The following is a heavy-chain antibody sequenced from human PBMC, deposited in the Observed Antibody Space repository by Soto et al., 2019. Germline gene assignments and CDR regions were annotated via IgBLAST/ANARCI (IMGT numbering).Heavy chain of an antibody. CDR1: GYSFTTYW. D-gene: IGHD3-10*01. V-gene: IGHV5-51*01. CDR3: VRGVHLTAADAFDV. J-gene: IGHJ3*01. CDR2: IYAGDSDS. Sequence: PGESLKSSCKGSGYSFTTYWIGWVRQMPGKGLEWMGLIYAGDSDSRYSPSFQGQVTISVDKSISTAYLQWRSLKALDTAMYYCVRGVHLTAADAFDVWGQGTMVTVSS.